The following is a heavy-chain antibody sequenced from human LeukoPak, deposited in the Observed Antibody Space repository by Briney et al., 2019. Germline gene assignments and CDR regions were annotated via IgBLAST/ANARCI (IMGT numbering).Heavy chain of an antibody. CDR1: GYTFTSYY. Sequence: ASVKVSCKASGYTFTSYYMHWVRQAPGQGLEWMGIINPSGGSTSYAQKFQGRVTMTRDTSTSTVYMELSSLRSEDTAVSYCARDYGSSWYKYYGMDVWGQGTTVTVSS. J-gene: IGHJ6*02. CDR3: ARDYGSSWYKYYGMDV. V-gene: IGHV1-46*01. CDR2: INPSGGST. D-gene: IGHD6-13*01.